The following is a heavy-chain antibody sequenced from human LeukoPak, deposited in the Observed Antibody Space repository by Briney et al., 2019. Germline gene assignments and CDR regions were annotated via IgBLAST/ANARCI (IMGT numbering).Heavy chain of an antibody. V-gene: IGHV5-51*01. CDR3: ARRGGYNYGYFDY. Sequence: GESLKISCKCSEYSFTNYWIGWVRQTPGKGLEWMGFIYPGDSDTTYSPSFQGQVTISADKSISTAYLQWSSLKASDTAMYYCARRGGYNYGYFDYWGQGTQVTVSS. J-gene: IGHJ4*02. CDR1: EYSFTNYW. CDR2: IYPGDSDT. D-gene: IGHD5-18*01.